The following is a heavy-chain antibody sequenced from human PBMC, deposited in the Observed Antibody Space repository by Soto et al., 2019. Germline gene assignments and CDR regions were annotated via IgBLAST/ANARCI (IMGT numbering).Heavy chain of an antibody. CDR3: AGAPXETAMARGYYYYYGMDV. D-gene: IGHD5-18*01. J-gene: IGHJ6*02. V-gene: IGHV1-69*13. CDR1: GGTFSSYA. CDR2: IIPIFGTA. Sequence: SVKVSCKASGGTFSSYAISWVRQAPGQGLEWMGGIIPIFGTANYAQKFQGRVTITADESTSTAYMELSSLRSEDTAVYYCAGAPXETAMARGYYYYYGMDVWGQGTTVTVSS.